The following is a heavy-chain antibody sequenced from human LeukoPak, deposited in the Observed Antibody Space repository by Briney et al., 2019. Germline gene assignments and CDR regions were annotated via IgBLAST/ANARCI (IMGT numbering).Heavy chain of an antibody. Sequence: GGSLRLSCAASGFTFSNYWMHWVRQAPGKGLVWVSRINSDGSSTSYADSVKGRFTISRDNSKNTLYLQMSSLRAEDTAVYYCVTVGMTSIWSYLRFDPRGQGTLVSVSS. CDR3: VTVGMTSIWSYLRFDP. D-gene: IGHD1-26*01. CDR2: INSDGSST. V-gene: IGHV3-74*01. CDR1: GFTFSNYW. J-gene: IGHJ5*02.